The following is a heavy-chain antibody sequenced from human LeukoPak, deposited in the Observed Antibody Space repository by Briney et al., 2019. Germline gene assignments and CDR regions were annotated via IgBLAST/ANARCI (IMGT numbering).Heavy chain of an antibody. J-gene: IGHJ5*02. D-gene: IGHD6-13*01. CDR1: GFPFSILW. CDR3: AGADSSPNWFDT. V-gene: IGHV3-7*04. Sequence: GGSLRLSCSASGFPFSILWMSWVRPAPGKGLEWLANLKVDGSEKAYAASVKGRFTISKDNTKNSLYLQMNSLRAAATAVYYSAGADSSPNWFDTWGQGTLVTVSS. CDR2: LKVDGSEK.